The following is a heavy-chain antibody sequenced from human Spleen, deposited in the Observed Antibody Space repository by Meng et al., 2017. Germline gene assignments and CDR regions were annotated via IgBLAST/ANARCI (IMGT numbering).Heavy chain of an antibody. CDR1: GFTFSTYE. CDR2: TSSSGATI. J-gene: IGHJ4*02. V-gene: IGHV3-48*03. Sequence: GESLKISCAASGFTFSTYEMNWVRQTPGKGLEWLSFTSSSGATIYYADSVKGRFTISRDNAKNSLYLQMNSLRADDTAVYYCARGLGYGDFVYWGQGTVVTVSS. D-gene: IGHD4-17*01. CDR3: ARGLGYGDFVY.